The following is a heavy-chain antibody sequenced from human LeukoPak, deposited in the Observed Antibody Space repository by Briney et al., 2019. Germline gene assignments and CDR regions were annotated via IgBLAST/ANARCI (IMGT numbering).Heavy chain of an antibody. CDR1: SGSISSSSYY. CDR3: ARCGGYYYGSGSYYYFDY. CDR2: IYYDGST. J-gene: IGHJ4*02. V-gene: IGHV4-39*07. D-gene: IGHD3-10*01. Sequence: SETLSLTCTVSSGSISSSSYYWGWIRQPPGKGLEWIGNIYYDGSTYYKPSLKSRVTISVDTSKNQFSLKLSSVTAADTAVYYCARCGGYYYGSGSYYYFDYWGQGTLVTVSS.